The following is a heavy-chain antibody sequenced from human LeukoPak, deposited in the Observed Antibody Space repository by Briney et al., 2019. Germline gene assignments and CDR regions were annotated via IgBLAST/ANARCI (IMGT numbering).Heavy chain of an antibody. V-gene: IGHV3-23*01. J-gene: IGHJ4*02. CDR1: GFIFSSHG. CDR3: ARGTSSGWHTGFDY. CDR2: ISPSGDIT. D-gene: IGHD6-19*01. Sequence: GGTLRLSCAASGFIFSSHGMNWVRQAPGKGLEWVSGISPSGDITYYADSVKGRFTISRDNSKNTLYLQMNSLRAEDTAVYYCARGTSSGWHTGFDYWGQGTLVTVSS.